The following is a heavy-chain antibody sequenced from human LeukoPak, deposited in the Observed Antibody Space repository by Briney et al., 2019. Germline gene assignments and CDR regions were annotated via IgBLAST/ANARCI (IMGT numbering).Heavy chain of an antibody. CDR3: AKTFPYGTTWYGFCDY. CDR1: GFTFSSYG. V-gene: IGHV3-30*02. D-gene: IGHD3-3*01. CDR2: IRYDGSNK. Sequence: PGGSLRLSCAASGFTFSSYGMHWVRQAPGKGLEWVAFIRYDGSNKYYADSVKGRFTISRDNSKNTLYLQMNGLRAEDTAVYYCAKTFPYGTTWYGFCDYWGQGALVTVSS. J-gene: IGHJ4*02.